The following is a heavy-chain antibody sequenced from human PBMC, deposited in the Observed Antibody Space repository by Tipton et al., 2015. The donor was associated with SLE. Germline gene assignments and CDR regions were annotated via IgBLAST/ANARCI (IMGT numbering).Heavy chain of an antibody. Sequence: QSGPEVKKPGSSVKVSCKASGGTFSSYAISWVRQAPGQGLEWMGGIIPIFGTANYAQKFQGRVTITTDESTSTAYMELSSLISEDTAVYYCGKTVGATTAFDIWGQGTMVTVSS. J-gene: IGHJ3*02. CDR2: IIPIFGTA. D-gene: IGHD1-26*01. CDR3: GKTVGATTAFDI. CDR1: GGTFSSYA. V-gene: IGHV1-69*05.